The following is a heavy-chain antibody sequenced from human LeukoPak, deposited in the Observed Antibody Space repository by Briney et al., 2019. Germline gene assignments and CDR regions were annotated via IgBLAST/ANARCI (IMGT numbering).Heavy chain of an antibody. CDR3: ARDQRYCSSSSCPWEPFDY. CDR2: ISRSSTYI. D-gene: IGHD2-2*01. V-gene: IGHV3-21*04. CDR1: GFTFSSYS. J-gene: IGHJ4*02. Sequence: GSLRLSCAASGFTFSSYSMNWVRQAPGKGLEWVSGISRSSTYIYYADSLKGRFTISRDNAKNSLYLQMNSLRAEDTAVYYCARDQRYCSSSSCPWEPFDYWGQGTLVTVSS.